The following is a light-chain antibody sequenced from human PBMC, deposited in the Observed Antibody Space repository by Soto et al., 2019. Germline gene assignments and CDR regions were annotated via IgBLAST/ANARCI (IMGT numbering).Light chain of an antibody. Sequence: EIVLTQSPSTLSLSPGERATLSCRASQSISRHLAWYRQKPGQAPRLLIYGASSRVTGIPDRFSGSGSGTDFTLTISRLEPEDFAVYYCQQYGTSEIIFGQGTRLEIK. CDR1: QSISRH. J-gene: IGKJ5*01. CDR3: QQYGTSEII. V-gene: IGKV3-20*01. CDR2: GAS.